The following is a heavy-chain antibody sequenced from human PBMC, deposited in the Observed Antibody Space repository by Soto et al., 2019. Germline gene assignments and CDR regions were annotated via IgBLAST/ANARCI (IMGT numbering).Heavy chain of an antibody. CDR3: ANLYSSGWYEGWFDP. CDR2: ISAYNGNT. Sequence: ASVKVSCKASGYTFISYGISGVRQAPGQGLEWMGWISAYNGNTNYAQKLQGRVTMTTDTSTSTAYMELRSLRSDDTAVYYCANLYSSGWYEGWFDPWGQGTLVTVSS. V-gene: IGHV1-18*01. CDR1: GYTFISYG. D-gene: IGHD6-19*01. J-gene: IGHJ5*02.